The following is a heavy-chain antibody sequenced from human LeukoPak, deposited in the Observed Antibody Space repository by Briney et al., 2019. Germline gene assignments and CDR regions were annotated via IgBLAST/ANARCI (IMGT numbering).Heavy chain of an antibody. CDR1: GFAFSNYS. V-gene: IGHV3-21*01. D-gene: IGHD3-16*01. J-gene: IGHJ4*02. CDR3: ATLLLGPTEDY. CDR2: ISNSGSHI. Sequence: GGSLRLSCVVSGFAFSNYSMSWVRLAPGKGLEWVSSISNSGSHIYDADSVKGRFTISRDNAKNSLFLQMNSLRAEAAAVYYCATLLLGPTEDYWGQGTLVTVSS.